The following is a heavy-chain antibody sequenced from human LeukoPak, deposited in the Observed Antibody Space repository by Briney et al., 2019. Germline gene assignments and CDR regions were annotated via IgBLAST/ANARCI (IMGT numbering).Heavy chain of an antibody. CDR2: ISSSSSTI. Sequence: PGGSLRLSCAASGFTFSSYSMNWVRQAPGKGLEWVSYISSSSSTIYYADSVKGRFTISRDNAKNSLYLQTSNLRAEDTAVYFCARGGGLDVWGQGATVTVSS. CDR1: GFTFSSYS. CDR3: ARGGGLDV. J-gene: IGHJ6*02. V-gene: IGHV3-48*04. D-gene: IGHD3-16*01.